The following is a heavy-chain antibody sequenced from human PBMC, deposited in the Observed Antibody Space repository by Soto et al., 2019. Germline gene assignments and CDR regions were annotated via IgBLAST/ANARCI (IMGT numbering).Heavy chain of an antibody. CDR3: ARDFTGWPPDGVDS. D-gene: IGHD3-16*01. J-gene: IGHJ4*02. CDR2: ISAYNGNT. CDR1: GFTFTSYA. V-gene: IGHV1-18*01. Sequence: QVHLVQSGAEVKMPGASVKVSCKASGFTFTSYAFTRVRQAPGQGLEWMGWISAYNGNTNYARNLRGRVTMTTDSSRSTVYMELGSLTSDDTAVYFCARDFTGWPPDGVDSWGQGTLVSVSA.